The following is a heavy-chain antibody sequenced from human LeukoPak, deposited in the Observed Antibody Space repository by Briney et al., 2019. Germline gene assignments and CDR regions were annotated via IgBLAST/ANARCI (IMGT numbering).Heavy chain of an antibody. J-gene: IGHJ5*02. CDR1: GFTFSTYA. D-gene: IGHD3-9*01. CDR3: ASGTLRYFDP. CDR2: ISSNGGDT. V-gene: IGHV3-64D*06. Sequence: GGSLRLSCSASGFTFSTYAMHWVRQAPGKGLEYVSTISSNGGDTYYADSVKGRFTISRDNSKNTLYLQMSSLRAEDTAVYYCASGTLRYFDPWGQGTLVTVSS.